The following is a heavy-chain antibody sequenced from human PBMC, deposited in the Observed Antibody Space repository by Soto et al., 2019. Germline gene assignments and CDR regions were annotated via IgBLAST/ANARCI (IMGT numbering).Heavy chain of an antibody. Sequence: ASVKVFCKASGCTFTSYAMHWVRQAPGQRLEWMGWINAGNGNTKYSQKFQGRVTITRDTSASTAYMELSSLSSEDTAVYYCARARGYYYYGMDVWGQGTTVTVSS. CDR1: GCTFTSYA. CDR2: INAGNGNT. V-gene: IGHV1-3*01. CDR3: ARARGYYYYGMDV. J-gene: IGHJ6*02.